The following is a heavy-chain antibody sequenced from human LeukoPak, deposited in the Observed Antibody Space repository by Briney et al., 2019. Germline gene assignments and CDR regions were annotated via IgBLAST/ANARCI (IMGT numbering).Heavy chain of an antibody. J-gene: IGHJ4*02. CDR1: GYTFSNYG. D-gene: IGHD6-19*01. Sequence: ASVKVSCKAPGYTFSNYGVSWVRQAPGQGLEWMGWISAYNGNTNYAQKLQGRLTMTTDTSTSTAYMELRSLRSDDTAVYYCARDIGSGSGWREPRNWGQGTLVTVSS. CDR2: ISAYNGNT. CDR3: ARDIGSGSGWREPRN. V-gene: IGHV1-18*01.